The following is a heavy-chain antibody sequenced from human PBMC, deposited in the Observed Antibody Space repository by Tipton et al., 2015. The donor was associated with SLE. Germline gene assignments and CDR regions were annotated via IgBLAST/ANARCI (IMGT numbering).Heavy chain of an antibody. D-gene: IGHD1-26*01. Sequence: TLSLTCTVSGGSISSYYWSWIRQPPGEGLEWIGYIYYSGSTNYNPSPKSRVTISVNTSRNQFSLRLSSVTAADTAVYHCARETVGGWFDPWGQGILVTVSS. CDR1: GGSISSYY. CDR2: IYYSGST. V-gene: IGHV4-59*01. CDR3: ARETVGGWFDP. J-gene: IGHJ5*02.